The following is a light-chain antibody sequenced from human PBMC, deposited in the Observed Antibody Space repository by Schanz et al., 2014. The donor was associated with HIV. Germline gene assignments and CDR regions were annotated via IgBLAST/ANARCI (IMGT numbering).Light chain of an antibody. J-gene: IGKJ3*01. CDR1: QTISYY. CDR3: QQFGSS. Sequence: DIQMTQSPSSLSASVGDTVTITCRASQTISYYLSWFQQKPGKAPNLLIYAASSLQSGVPSRFSGSGSGTDFTLTISSLQPEDFAVYYCQQFGSSFGPGTKVDIK. CDR2: AAS. V-gene: IGKV1-39*01.